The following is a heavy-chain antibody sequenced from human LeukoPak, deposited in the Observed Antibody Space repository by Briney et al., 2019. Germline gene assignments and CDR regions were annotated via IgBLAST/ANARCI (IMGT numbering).Heavy chain of an antibody. CDR1: GFTFTSYD. D-gene: IGHD3-22*01. Sequence: ASVKVSCKASGFTFTSYDINWVRQASGQGLEWMGWMNPNNGNTGYAQKFQGRVTMTRDTSISTAYMELRGLRSEDTAVYYCACRHYYDSSGYQNFDYWGQGTLVTVSS. CDR3: ACRHYYDSSGYQNFDY. J-gene: IGHJ4*02. CDR2: MNPNNGNT. V-gene: IGHV1-8*01.